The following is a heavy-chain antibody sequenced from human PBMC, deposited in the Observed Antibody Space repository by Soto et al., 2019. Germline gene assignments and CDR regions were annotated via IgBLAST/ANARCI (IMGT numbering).Heavy chain of an antibody. D-gene: IGHD2-21*02. CDR1: GFTLRSYG. Sequence: QAQLVESGGGVVQPGESLRLSCAASGFTLRSYGVHWVRQAPGTGLEWVAVIWFDGSKTYYGDSVRGRFIASRDNAKNTVYLQMNSLTAEDTAVYYCVRDSVSLFSCGGDCNSLDAWGRGSLVSVSS. CDR3: VRDSVSLFSCGGDCNSLDA. J-gene: IGHJ5*02. V-gene: IGHV3-33*01. CDR2: IWFDGSKT.